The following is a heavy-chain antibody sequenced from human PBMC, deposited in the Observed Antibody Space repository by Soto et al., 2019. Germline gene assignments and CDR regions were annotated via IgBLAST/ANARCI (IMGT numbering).Heavy chain of an antibody. CDR3: ARDRWGSYSFDS. CDR2: NIPVFGTA. CDR1: GGVFRNYA. D-gene: IGHD1-26*01. V-gene: IGHV1-69*01. J-gene: IGHJ5*01. Sequence: QVQLVQSGAEVKKPGSSVKVSCKASGGVFRNYAINWGRQAPGQGLEWMGGNIPVFGTADYPQKFQGRVTITADESTTTAYMELTSLKTEDTAVYFCARDRWGSYSFDSWGQGTLVTVAS.